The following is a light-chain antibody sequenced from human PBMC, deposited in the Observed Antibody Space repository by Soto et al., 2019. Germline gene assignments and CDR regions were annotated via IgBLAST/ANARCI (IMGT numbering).Light chain of an antibody. CDR1: ESLFGF. CDR3: QSYNDWPFA. V-gene: IGKV3-15*01. CDR2: GVS. Sequence: DIVLTQSPATLSVSPGARVTLSCRASESLFGFLAWYQQKPGQAPRLLMYGVSTRATGSPARFSGGGSATDFTLTISSLQSEDSAFYFCQSYNDWPFASGLGTRLEI. J-gene: IGKJ2*01.